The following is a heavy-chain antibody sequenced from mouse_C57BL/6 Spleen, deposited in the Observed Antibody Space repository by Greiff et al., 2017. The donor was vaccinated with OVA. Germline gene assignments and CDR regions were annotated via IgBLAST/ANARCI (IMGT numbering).Heavy chain of an antibody. Sequence: VQLQESGAELVKPGASVKLSCKASGYTFTEYTIHWVKQRSGQGLEWIGWFYPGSGSIKYNEKFKDKATLTADKSSSTVYMELSRLTSEDSAVYFCARHPPYDYDEKNAMDYWGQGTSVTVSS. CDR2: FYPGSGSI. J-gene: IGHJ4*01. D-gene: IGHD2-4*01. CDR3: ARHPPYDYDEKNAMDY. CDR1: GYTFTEYT. V-gene: IGHV1-62-2*01.